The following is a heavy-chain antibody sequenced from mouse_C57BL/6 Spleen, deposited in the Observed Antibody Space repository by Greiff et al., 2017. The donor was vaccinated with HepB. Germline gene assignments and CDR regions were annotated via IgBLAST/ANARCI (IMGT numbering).Heavy chain of an antibody. Sequence: EVKLQESGGGLVKPGGSLKLSCAASGFTFSSYAMSWVRQTPEKRLEWVATISDGGSYTYYPDNVKGRFTISRDNAKNNLYLQMSHLKSEDTAMYYCARDTLYGSGWFDYWGQGTTLTVSS. CDR1: GFTFSSYA. V-gene: IGHV5-4*01. CDR2: ISDGGSYT. J-gene: IGHJ2*01. CDR3: ARDTLYGSGWFDY. D-gene: IGHD1-1*01.